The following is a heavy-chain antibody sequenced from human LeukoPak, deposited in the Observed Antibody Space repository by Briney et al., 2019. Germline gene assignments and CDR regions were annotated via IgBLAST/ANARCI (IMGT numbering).Heavy chain of an antibody. J-gene: IGHJ5*02. CDR1: GYTFTSYY. CDR3: ARAYSGYSIDL. CDR2: IYPSGGGT. D-gene: IGHD3-22*01. Sequence: GASVTVSCKASGYTFTSYYMHWVRQAPGHGLGWMGIIYPSGGGTSYAQKFQGRVTMTRDTSTSTVYMELSSLTSEDTAVYYCARAYSGYSIDLWGQGTLVTVSS. V-gene: IGHV1-46*01.